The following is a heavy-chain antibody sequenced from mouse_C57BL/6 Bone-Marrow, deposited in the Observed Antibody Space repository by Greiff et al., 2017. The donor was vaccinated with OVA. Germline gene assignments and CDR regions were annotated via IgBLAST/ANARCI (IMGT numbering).Heavy chain of an antibody. J-gene: IGHJ4*01. Sequence: EVQVVESGGDLVKPGGSLKLSCAASGFTFSSYGMSWVRQTPDKRLEWVATISSGGSYTYYPDSVKGRFTISRDNAKNTLYLQMSSLKSEDTAMYYCARPTVVATRGYYAMDYWGQGTPVTVSS. CDR2: ISSGGSYT. D-gene: IGHD1-1*01. CDR3: ARPTVVATRGYYAMDY. CDR1: GFTFSSYG. V-gene: IGHV5-6*01.